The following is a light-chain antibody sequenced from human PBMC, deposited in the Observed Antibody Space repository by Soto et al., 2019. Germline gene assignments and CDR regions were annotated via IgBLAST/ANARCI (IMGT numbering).Light chain of an antibody. V-gene: IGLV2-23*01. J-gene: IGLJ3*02. CDR3: CYSRGDHLV. CDR1: SSDIGSYNF. Sequence: QSVLTQPASVSGSPGQSITISCTGTSSDIGSYNFVSWYQQHVGKAPKLMTYDGSKRPSGVSDRFSASKSGNTASLTISGVEDEDEADYYCCYSRGDHLVFGGGTKLTVL. CDR2: DGS.